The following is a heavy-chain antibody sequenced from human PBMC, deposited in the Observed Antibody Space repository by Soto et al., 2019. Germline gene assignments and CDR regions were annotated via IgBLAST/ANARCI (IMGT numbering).Heavy chain of an antibody. V-gene: IGHV3-30*18. CDR2: ISYDGSNK. CDR1: GFTFSSYG. Sequence: GGSLRLSCAASGFTFSSYGMHWVRQAPGKGLEWVAVISYDGSNKYYADSVKGQFTISRDNSKNTLYLQMNSLRAEDTAVYYCAKGDLSGGSSGYEDRPPEFDYWGQGTLVTVSS. D-gene: IGHD3-22*01. J-gene: IGHJ4*02. CDR3: AKGDLSGGSSGYEDRPPEFDY.